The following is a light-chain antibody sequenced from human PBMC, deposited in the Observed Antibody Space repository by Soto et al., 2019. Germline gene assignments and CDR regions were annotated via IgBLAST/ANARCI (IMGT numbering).Light chain of an antibody. Sequence: QSVLTQPASVSGSPGQSITISCTGSSSDVGRYNLVSWYQHHPGKAPKLMIYEGSKRPSGVSNRFSGSKSGSTASLTISGLQAEDVADYYCSSYAGTTPLVVFGGDTNLTVL. CDR1: SSDVGRYNL. CDR2: EGS. CDR3: SSYAGTTPLVV. V-gene: IGLV2-23*01. J-gene: IGLJ2*01.